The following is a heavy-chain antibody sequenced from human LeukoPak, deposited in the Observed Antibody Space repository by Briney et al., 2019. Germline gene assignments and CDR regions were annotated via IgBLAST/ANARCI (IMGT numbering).Heavy chain of an antibody. CDR3: ARDAPYSSGVDY. CDR2: INPNSGGT. Sequence: GASLKVSCKASGYTFTGYYMHWVRQAPGQGLGWIGWINPNSGGTNYAQNFQGRVTMTRHTSISTPYMELSRLRSDDTAVYYCARDAPYSSGVDYWGQGTLVTVSS. CDR1: GYTFTGYY. J-gene: IGHJ4*02. D-gene: IGHD6-19*01. V-gene: IGHV1-2*02.